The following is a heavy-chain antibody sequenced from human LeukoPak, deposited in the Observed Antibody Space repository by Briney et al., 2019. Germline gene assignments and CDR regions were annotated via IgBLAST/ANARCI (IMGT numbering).Heavy chain of an antibody. CDR1: GFTFSSYA. CDR2: ISGSGGST. V-gene: IGHV3-23*01. Sequence: GGSLRLSCAASGFTFSSYAMSWVRQAPGKGLEWVSAISGSGGSTYYADSVKGRFTISRDNSKNTLYLQMNSLRAEDTAVYYCARDASFGGVIGPTLVGMDVWGQGTTVTVSS. D-gene: IGHD3-16*02. J-gene: IGHJ6*02. CDR3: ARDASFGGVIGPTLVGMDV.